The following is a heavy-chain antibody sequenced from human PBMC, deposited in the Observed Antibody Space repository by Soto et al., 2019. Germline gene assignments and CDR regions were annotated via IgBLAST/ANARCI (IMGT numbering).Heavy chain of an antibody. Sequence: QVQLVESGGGVVQPGRSLRLSCAASGFTFSSYGMHWVRQAPGKGLEWVAVISYDGSNKYYADSVKGRFTISRDNSKNTLYLQMNSLRAEDTAVYYCAKAADYYDSSGFDAFDIWGQGTMVTVSS. J-gene: IGHJ3*02. D-gene: IGHD3-22*01. CDR3: AKAADYYDSSGFDAFDI. CDR1: GFTFSSYG. V-gene: IGHV3-30*18. CDR2: ISYDGSNK.